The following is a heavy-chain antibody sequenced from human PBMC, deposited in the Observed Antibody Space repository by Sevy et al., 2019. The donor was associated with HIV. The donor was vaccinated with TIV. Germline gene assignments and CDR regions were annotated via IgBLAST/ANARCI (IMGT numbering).Heavy chain of an antibody. CDR1: GYSFTNFD. J-gene: IGHJ6*02. CDR2: MNPNNGNT. CDR3: ARARLDYEFWSGSYFSRAPWGYKYYAMDV. V-gene: IGHV1-8*01. D-gene: IGHD3-3*01. Sequence: ASVKVSCKAAGYSFTNFDINWVRQATGQGLEWMGWMNPNNGNTHYAQKFQGRVTMTRSSSANTAYLELRSLTSEEMAIYYCARARLDYEFWSGSYFSRAPWGYKYYAMDVWGQGTTVTVSS.